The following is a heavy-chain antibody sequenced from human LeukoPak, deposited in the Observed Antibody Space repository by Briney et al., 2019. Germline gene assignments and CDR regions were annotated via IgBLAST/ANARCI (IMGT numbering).Heavy chain of an antibody. CDR1: GDSISSSSYY. J-gene: IGHJ2*01. V-gene: IGHV4-39*07. D-gene: IGHD3-3*01. CDR2: INHSGST. CDR3: ARGGPYYDFWSGSKPDWYFDL. Sequence: PSETLSLTCTVSGDSISSSSYYWGWIRQPPGKGLEWIGEINHSGSTNYNPSLKSRVTISVDTSKNQFSLKLSSVTAADTAVYYCARGGPYYDFWSGSKPDWYFDLWGRGTWSLSPQ.